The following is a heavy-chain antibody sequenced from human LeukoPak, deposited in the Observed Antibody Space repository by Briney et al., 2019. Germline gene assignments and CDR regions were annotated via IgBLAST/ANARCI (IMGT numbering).Heavy chain of an antibody. CDR3: ARDPGHSNYINDY. V-gene: IGHV3-74*01. CDR1: GFTFSNYW. Sequence: GGSLRLSCAASGFTFSNYWMHWVRQIPGKGLVWVSRISSDGTNTHYADSGKGRFTISRDNAENTLYLQMTSLRAEDTAVYYCARDPGHSNYINDYWGQGTLVTVSS. J-gene: IGHJ4*02. CDR2: ISSDGTNT. D-gene: IGHD4-11*01.